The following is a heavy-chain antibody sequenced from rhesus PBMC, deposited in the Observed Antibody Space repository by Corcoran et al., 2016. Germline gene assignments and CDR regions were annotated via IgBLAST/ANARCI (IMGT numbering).Heavy chain of an antibody. CDR3: ARAPRLRERQLRGNSLDV. V-gene: IGHV4-127*01. D-gene: IGHD6-25*01. J-gene: IGHJ5-2*02. CDR1: GYSLSSGYG. Sequence: QVPLQESGPGLVKPSAPLSLTCAVSGYSLSSGYGWRWIRQPPGKGLCGIGYIGGSSGSTNYNHSLKSRVTISKDPSNNQFSLKLSSVTAADTAVYYCARAPRLRERQLRGNSLDVWGRGVLVTVSS. CDR2: IGGSSGST.